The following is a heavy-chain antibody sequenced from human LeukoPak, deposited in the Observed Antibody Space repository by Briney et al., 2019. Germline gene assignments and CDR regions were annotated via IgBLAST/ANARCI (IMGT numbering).Heavy chain of an antibody. CDR2: IYTNGIT. CDR1: TYSISDYY. Sequence: SETLSLTCTVSTYSISDYYWSWIPQPAGKGLELIRRIYTNGITNYHTSLKRRVTTSDNTSNNQHSLMRSSVTAGETAVYYCERGVMSAIFAFDIWGEGTMVTVSS. V-gene: IGHV4-4*07. D-gene: IGHD2-21*01. CDR3: ERGVMSAIFAFDI. J-gene: IGHJ3*02.